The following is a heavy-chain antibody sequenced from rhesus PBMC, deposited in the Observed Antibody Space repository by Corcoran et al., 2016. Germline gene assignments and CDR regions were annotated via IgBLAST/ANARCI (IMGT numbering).Heavy chain of an antibody. V-gene: IGHV4-80*01. Sequence: QVQLQESGPGLVKPSETLSLTCVVSGGSFSSNWWSWFRQSPGKGLEWIGEVNGNSGGTSYNPSLKGLVTISKDASKSQFSLRLNSVTAADTAVYYCVKPSYDTGWSDYWGQGVLVTVSS. CDR1: GGSFSSNW. J-gene: IGHJ4*01. CDR3: VKPSYDTGWSDY. CDR2: VNGNSGGT. D-gene: IGHD6-37*01.